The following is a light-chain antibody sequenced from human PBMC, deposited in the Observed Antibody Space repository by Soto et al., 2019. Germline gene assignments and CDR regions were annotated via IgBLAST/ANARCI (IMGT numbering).Light chain of an antibody. J-gene: IGKJ1*01. CDR2: GAS. Sequence: EVVLTQCPGTLALSPGERATLSCRASQSVSSSDLAWYQQKPGQAPRLLISGASGRATGIPDRFSASGSGTDFTLTISRLEPEDFAVYYCQQYGRSPWTFGQGTKVDIK. V-gene: IGKV3-20*01. CDR3: QQYGRSPWT. CDR1: QSVSSSD.